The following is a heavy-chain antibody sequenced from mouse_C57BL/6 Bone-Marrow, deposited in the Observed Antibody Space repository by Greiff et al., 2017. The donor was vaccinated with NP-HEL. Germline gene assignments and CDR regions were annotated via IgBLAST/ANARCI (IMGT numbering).Heavy chain of an antibody. CDR1: GYTFTSYW. CDR3: AREGSYYYGSEFDY. V-gene: IGHV1-64*01. Sequence: QVQLKQPGAELVKPGASVKLSCKASGYTFTSYWMHWVKQRPGQGLEWIGMIHPNSGSTNYNEKFKSKATLTVDKSSSTAYMQLSSLTSEDSAVYYCAREGSYYYGSEFDYWGQGTTLTVSS. D-gene: IGHD1-1*01. J-gene: IGHJ2*01. CDR2: IHPNSGST.